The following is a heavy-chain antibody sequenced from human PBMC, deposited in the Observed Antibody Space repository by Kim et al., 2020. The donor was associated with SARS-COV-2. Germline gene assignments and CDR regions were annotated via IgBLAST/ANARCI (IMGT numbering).Heavy chain of an antibody. CDR1: GYTFTNYA. CDR2: INAGSGNT. Sequence: ASVKVSCKASGYTFTNYAVHWVRQAPGQRLEWMGWINAGSGNTKFSQKFQGRVTITWDTSATTAYMELSSLRSEDTAVYYCALDLRDSSGWYNFDYWGQGTLVTVSS. CDR3: ALDLRDSSGWYNFDY. J-gene: IGHJ4*02. V-gene: IGHV1-3*01. D-gene: IGHD6-19*01.